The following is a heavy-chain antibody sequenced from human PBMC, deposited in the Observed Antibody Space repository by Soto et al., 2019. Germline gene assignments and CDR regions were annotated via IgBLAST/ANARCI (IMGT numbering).Heavy chain of an antibody. CDR1: GVSISSGGYC. Sequence: PSETLSLTCTVSGVSISSGGYCWSWIRQHPGKGLEWIGYIYYSGSTYYNPSLKSRVTISVDTSKNQFSLKLSSVTAGDTALYYWGRKGVWGSPPYSFDYWGRGTRVTVSS. J-gene: IGHJ4*02. CDR2: IYYSGST. D-gene: IGHD3-16*01. V-gene: IGHV4-31*03. CDR3: GRKGVWGSPPYSFDY.